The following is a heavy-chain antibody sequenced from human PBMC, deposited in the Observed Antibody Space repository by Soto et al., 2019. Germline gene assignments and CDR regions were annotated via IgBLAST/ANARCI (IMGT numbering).Heavy chain of an antibody. V-gene: IGHV3-48*01. CDR2: ISESGETI. CDR3: ARGSAYSS. D-gene: IGHD3-3*01. J-gene: IGHJ4*02. Sequence: HPGGSLRLSCSGSGFTSSNYRMNWVRQAPGKGLEWISYISESGETIYHADSVKGRFSISRDNAKNSLYLQMNSLRVEDTAVYYCARGSAYSSWGQGTLVTVSS. CDR1: GFTSSNYR.